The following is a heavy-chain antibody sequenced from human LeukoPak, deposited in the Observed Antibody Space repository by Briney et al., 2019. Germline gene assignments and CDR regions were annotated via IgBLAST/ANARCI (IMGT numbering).Heavy chain of an antibody. CDR1: GYTFTRYY. V-gene: IGHV1-46*01. CDR2: INPSGGNT. J-gene: IGHJ3*02. Sequence: VASVKVSCKASGYTFTRYYMHWVRQAPGQGLEWMGIINPSGGNTNYAQKFQGRVTMTRDMSTSTVYMELSSLRSEDTAVYYCARERSSGYNDAFDIWGQGKMVTVSS. CDR3: ARERSSGYNDAFDI. D-gene: IGHD3-22*01.